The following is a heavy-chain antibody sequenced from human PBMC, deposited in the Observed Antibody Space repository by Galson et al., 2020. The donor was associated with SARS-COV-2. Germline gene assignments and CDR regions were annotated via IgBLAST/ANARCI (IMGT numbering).Heavy chain of an antibody. J-gene: IGHJ5*02. Sequence: SETLSLTCTVSGGSISGSTYFWGWVRQPPGKGLEWIANIYYSGATYYNQSLKSRVTISVDTSKNQFSLKLTSVTAADTAVYYCTRATLYGLVMWFDPWGQGSLVTVSS. CDR3: TRATLYGLVMWFDP. CDR1: GGSISGSTYF. CDR2: IYYSGAT. V-gene: IGHV4-39*07. D-gene: IGHD2-8*01.